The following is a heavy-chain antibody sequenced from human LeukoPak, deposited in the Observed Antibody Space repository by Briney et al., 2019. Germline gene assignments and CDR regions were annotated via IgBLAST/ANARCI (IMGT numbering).Heavy chain of an antibody. CDR2: IHKNAIT. D-gene: IGHD3-10*01. V-gene: IGHV3-53*01. CDR1: GFTVSSNY. J-gene: IGHJ5*02. Sequence: GGSLRLSCAASGFTVSSNYMTWVRQAPGKGLEWVSVIHKNAITYYADIVKGRFTISRDNSKNTVFLQMNSLRAEDTAVYYCARPLMYYYGSETYFWFDPWGQGTLVTVSS. CDR3: ARPLMYYYGSETYFWFDP.